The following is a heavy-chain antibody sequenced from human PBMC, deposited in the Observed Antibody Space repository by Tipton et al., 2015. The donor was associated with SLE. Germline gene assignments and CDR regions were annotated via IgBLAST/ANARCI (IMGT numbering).Heavy chain of an antibody. CDR3: ARPRYCSRSNCQTGAFDV. CDR1: GGSISSSSYY. D-gene: IGHD2-15*01. Sequence: TLSLTCTVSGGSISSSSYYWGWIRQPPGKGLEWIGSIYSSGSTYYNPSLNSRVSISVDTSRNSLSLRLSSVTAADTAVYYCARPRYCSRSNCQTGAFDVWGQGTMVTVSS. J-gene: IGHJ3*01. V-gene: IGHV4-39*01. CDR2: IYSSGST.